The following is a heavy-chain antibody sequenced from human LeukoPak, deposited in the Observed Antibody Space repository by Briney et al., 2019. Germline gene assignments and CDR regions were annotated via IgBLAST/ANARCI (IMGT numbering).Heavy chain of an antibody. CDR3: ARGHYDILAASYKWTPDY. CDR1: GFTFNTFN. Sequence: PGGSLRLSCAASGFTFNTFNMNGVRQAPGKGLEWVSSITSGGDYIYYADSVKGRFTTSRDNAKNSLSLQLNSLRVEDTAVYYCARGHYDILAASYKWTPDYWGQGTLVTVSS. J-gene: IGHJ4*02. V-gene: IGHV3-21*01. CDR2: ITSGGDYI. D-gene: IGHD3-9*01.